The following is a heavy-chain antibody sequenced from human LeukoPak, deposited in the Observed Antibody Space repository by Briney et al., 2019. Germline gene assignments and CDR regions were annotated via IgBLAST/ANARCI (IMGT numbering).Heavy chain of an antibody. CDR2: MNPNSGNT. D-gene: IGHD2-21*02. J-gene: IGHJ4*02. CDR1: GYTFTSYD. CDR3: ATRGGLGLLLNF. V-gene: IGHV1-8*01. Sequence: ASVKVSCKASGYTFTSYDINWVRQATGQGLGWMGWMNPNSGNTGYAQKFQGRVTMTRNTSISTVYMELTSLRSEDTAVYYCATRGGLGLLLNFWGQGTLVTVSS.